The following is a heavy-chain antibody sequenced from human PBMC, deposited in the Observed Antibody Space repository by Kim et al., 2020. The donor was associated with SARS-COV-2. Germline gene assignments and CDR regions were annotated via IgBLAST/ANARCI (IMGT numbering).Heavy chain of an antibody. CDR3: ATRLSGMDV. Sequence: GNTKYTQKFQGRATITREPPASTAYMGRSSLRSEDTAVYYCATRLSGMDVWGQGTTVTVSS. V-gene: IGHV1-3*01. J-gene: IGHJ6*02. CDR2: GNT.